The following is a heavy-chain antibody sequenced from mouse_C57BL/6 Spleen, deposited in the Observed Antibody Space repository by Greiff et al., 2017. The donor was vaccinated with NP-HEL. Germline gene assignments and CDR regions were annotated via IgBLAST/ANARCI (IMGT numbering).Heavy chain of an antibody. J-gene: IGHJ4*01. D-gene: IGHD2-4*01. CDR2: IYPRSGNT. CDR3: AREEGLRRGGPYAMDY. CDR1: GYTFTSYG. V-gene: IGHV1-81*01. Sequence: QVQLKHSGAELARPGASVKLSCKASGYTFTSYGISWVKQRTGQGLEWIGEIYPRSGNTYYNEKFKGKATLTADKSSSTAYMELRSLTSEDSAVYFCAREEGLRRGGPYAMDYWGQGTSVTVSS.